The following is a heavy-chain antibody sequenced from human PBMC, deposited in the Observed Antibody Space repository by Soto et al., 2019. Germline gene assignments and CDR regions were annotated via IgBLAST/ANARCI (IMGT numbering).Heavy chain of an antibody. J-gene: IGHJ4*02. CDR2: IYPGDSET. CDR1: GYSFANYW. V-gene: IGHV5-51*01. Sequence: GESLKISCKASGYSFANYWIGWVCQKPGKGLEWMGVIYPGDSETTYSPSFEGQVIISVDRSRGTAFLEWSSLKASDTAMYYCARPGAPTDTVVYDFWGQGTQVTVS. CDR3: ARPGAPTDTVVYDF. D-gene: IGHD5-18*01.